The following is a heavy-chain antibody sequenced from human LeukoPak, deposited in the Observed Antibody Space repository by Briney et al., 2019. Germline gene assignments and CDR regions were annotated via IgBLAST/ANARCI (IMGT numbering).Heavy chain of an antibody. CDR2: INPNSGGT. CDR1: GYTFTGYY. CDR3: ARDSSGTPDY. V-gene: IGHV1-2*02. D-gene: IGHD6-19*01. Sequence: GASVKVSCKASGYTFTGYYMHWVRQAPGQGLEWMGWINPNSGGTNYAQKFQGRVTMTRDTFISTAYMELRSLRSDDTAVYYCARDSSGTPDYWGQGTLVTVSS. J-gene: IGHJ4*02.